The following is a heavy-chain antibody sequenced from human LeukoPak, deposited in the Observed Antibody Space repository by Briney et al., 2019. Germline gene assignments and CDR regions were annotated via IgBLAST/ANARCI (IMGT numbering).Heavy chain of an antibody. V-gene: IGHV3-21*01. Sequence: GGSLRLSCPPSGFAFSSHSMHWVRQAPGHGLEWVSSISSSRSYIYYADSVKGRFTISRDNAKNALYLQMNSLRAEVTAVYYCAREGGGDAFDIWGQGTMVTVSS. D-gene: IGHD2-15*01. J-gene: IGHJ3*02. CDR2: ISSSRSYI. CDR3: AREGGGDAFDI. CDR1: GFAFSSHS.